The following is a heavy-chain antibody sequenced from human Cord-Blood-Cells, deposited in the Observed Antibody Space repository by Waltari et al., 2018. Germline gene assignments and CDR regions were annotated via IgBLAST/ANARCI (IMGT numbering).Heavy chain of an antibody. V-gene: IGHV4-4*02. D-gene: IGHD4-17*01. CDR2: IYHSGST. CDR1: GGSIRSTNW. CDR3: ARMTTVTYFDY. J-gene: IGHJ4*02. Sequence: QVQLQESGPGLVKPSGTLSLPCAVSGGSIRSTNWWSWGRQPPGKGLEWIGEIYHSGSTNYNPSLKRRVTISVDKSKNQFSLKLSSVTAADTAVYYCARMTTVTYFDYWGQGTLVTGSS.